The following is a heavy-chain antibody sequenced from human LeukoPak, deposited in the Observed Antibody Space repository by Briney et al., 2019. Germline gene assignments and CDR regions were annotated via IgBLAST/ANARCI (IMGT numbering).Heavy chain of an antibody. Sequence: PGGSLRLTCAATGFTFSNYWRHWVRQPPGKGLVWVSRIGCDGSSTSYADSVNGRFTISRDNAKNMLYLQMNSLRVEDTAVYYCARGPIVGATTWFDPWGQGTLVTVSS. CDR2: IGCDGSST. CDR1: GFTFSNYW. V-gene: IGHV3-74*01. J-gene: IGHJ5*02. CDR3: ARGPIVGATTWFDP. D-gene: IGHD1-26*01.